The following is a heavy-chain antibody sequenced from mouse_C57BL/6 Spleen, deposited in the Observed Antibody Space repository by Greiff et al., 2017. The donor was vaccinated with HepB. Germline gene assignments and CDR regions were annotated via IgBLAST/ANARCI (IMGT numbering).Heavy chain of an antibody. CDR3: ARPDYDYTYAMDY. CDR2: IYPRSGNT. D-gene: IGHD2-4*01. CDR1: GYTFTSYG. Sequence: VQLQQSGAELARPGASVKLSCKASGYTFTSYGISWVKQRTGQGLEWIGEIYPRSGNTYYNEKFKGKATLTADKSSSTAYMELRSLTSEDSAVYFCARPDYDYTYAMDYWGQGTSVTVSS. J-gene: IGHJ4*01. V-gene: IGHV1-81*01.